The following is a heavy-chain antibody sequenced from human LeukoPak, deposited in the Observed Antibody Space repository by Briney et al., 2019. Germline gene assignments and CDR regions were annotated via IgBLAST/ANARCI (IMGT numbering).Heavy chain of an antibody. V-gene: IGHV1-18*01. CDR2: ISAYNGNT. Sequence: APVKVSCKASDYTFTSYGVSWVRQAPGQGLEWMGWISAYNGNTNYAQKLQGRLTMTADTSTSTAYMELRSLRSDDTAVYYCARDKASGPYYFDYWGQGTLVTVSS. D-gene: IGHD5-12*01. CDR1: DYTFTSYG. CDR3: ARDKASGPYYFDY. J-gene: IGHJ4*02.